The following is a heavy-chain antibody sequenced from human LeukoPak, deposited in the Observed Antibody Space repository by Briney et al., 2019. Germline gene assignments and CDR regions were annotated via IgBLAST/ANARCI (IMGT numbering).Heavy chain of an antibody. CDR1: GFTFSSYA. D-gene: IGHD1-26*01. Sequence: PGGSLRLSCAASGFTFSSYAMSWVRQAPGKGLEWVSAISGSGGSTYYADSVKGRFTISRDNSKNTLYLQMNSLRAEDTAVYYCARDMSGSYPGVYYYYYYGMDVWGQGTTITVSS. CDR3: ARDMSGSYPGVYYYYYYGMDV. V-gene: IGHV3-23*01. J-gene: IGHJ6*02. CDR2: ISGSGGST.